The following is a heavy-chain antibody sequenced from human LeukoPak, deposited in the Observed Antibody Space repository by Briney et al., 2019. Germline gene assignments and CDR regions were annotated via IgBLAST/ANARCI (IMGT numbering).Heavy chain of an antibody. V-gene: IGHV3-30*04. D-gene: IGHD2-2*01. Sequence: QSGGSLRLSCAASGFTFSSYAMHWVRQAPGKGLEWVAVISYDGSNKYYADSVKGRFTISRDNSKNTLYLQMNSLRAEDTAVYYCASPKYCSSTSCPGGLYYWGQGTLVTVSS. CDR2: ISYDGSNK. CDR1: GFTFSSYA. CDR3: ASPKYCSSTSCPGGLYY. J-gene: IGHJ4*02.